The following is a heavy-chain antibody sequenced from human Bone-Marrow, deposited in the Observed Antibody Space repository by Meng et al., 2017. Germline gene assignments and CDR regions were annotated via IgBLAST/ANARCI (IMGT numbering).Heavy chain of an antibody. CDR1: GFTFGSYA. V-gene: IGHV3-30*01. J-gene: IGHJ4*02. CDR2: ISYDGSNK. D-gene: IGHD3-10*01. CDR3: ARDRKGNYFDY. Sequence: GESLKISCAASGFTFGSYAMHWVRQAPGKGLEWVAVISYDGSNKYYADSVKGRFTISRDNSKNTLYLQMNSLRAEDTAVYYCARDRKGNYFDYWGQGTLVTVSS.